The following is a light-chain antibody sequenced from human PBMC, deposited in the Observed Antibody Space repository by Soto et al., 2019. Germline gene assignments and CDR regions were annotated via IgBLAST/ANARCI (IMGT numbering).Light chain of an antibody. CDR3: ATWNDGVFV. CDR1: TSNIGRST. V-gene: IGLV1-44*01. CDR2: SNT. Sequence: QSVLTQPPSASGNPGQRVTISCSGSTSNIGRSTVSWYQQFPGAAPKLLIYSNTQRPLGVPVRFSGSKSDTSASLAISGLQSEDEADYYCATWNDGVFVFGIGTKVTVL. J-gene: IGLJ1*01.